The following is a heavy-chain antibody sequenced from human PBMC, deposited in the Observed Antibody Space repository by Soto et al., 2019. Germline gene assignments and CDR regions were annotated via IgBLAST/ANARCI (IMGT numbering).Heavy chain of an antibody. Sequence: HVQLQESGPGLVKPSQTLSLTCTVSGGSISSGGYYWTWIRQHPGKGLEWIGYTYYRGITYYNPSLKSRVTFSLDTSNYQLSLKLSPVTAADTAVYYCARGASIAGLYYGMGDWGQGATVTVSS. CDR2: TYYRGIT. D-gene: IGHD6-6*01. CDR1: GGSISSGGYY. J-gene: IGHJ6*02. V-gene: IGHV4-31*03. CDR3: ARGASIAGLYYGMGD.